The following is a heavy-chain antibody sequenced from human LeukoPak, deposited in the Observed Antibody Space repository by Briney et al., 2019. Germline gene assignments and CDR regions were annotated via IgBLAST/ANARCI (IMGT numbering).Heavy chain of an antibody. J-gene: IGHJ5*02. Sequence: SETLSLTCTVSGGSISSYYWSWIRQPPGKGLEWIGYIYYSGSTNYNPSLKSRVTISVDTSKNQFSLKLSSVTAADTAVYYCARLVRNWFDPWGQGTLVTVSS. D-gene: IGHD6-13*01. CDR1: GGSISSYY. V-gene: IGHV4-59*08. CDR2: IYYSGST. CDR3: ARLVRNWFDP.